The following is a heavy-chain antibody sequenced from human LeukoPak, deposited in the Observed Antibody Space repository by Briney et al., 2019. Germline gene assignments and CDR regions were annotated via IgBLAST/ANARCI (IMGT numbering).Heavy chain of an antibody. Sequence: GESLKISCKGSGYSFTSYWIGWVRQVPGKGLEWMGIIYPGDSDTRYSPSFQGQVTISADKSISTAYLQWSSLKASDTAMYYCARQYQLQGDWFDPWGQGTLVTVSS. CDR2: IYPGDSDT. CDR1: GYSFTSYW. D-gene: IGHD2-2*01. V-gene: IGHV5-51*01. J-gene: IGHJ5*02. CDR3: ARQYQLQGDWFDP.